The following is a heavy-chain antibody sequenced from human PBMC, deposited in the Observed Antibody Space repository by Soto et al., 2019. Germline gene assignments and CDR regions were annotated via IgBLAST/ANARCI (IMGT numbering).Heavy chain of an antibody. D-gene: IGHD6-13*01. Sequence: EVQLVASGGGLVQPGGSLRLSCAASGFTFSNYWMSWVRQAPVKGLEWVGNIKQDGSEKNYVDFVEGRFTISRDNAGNSLYLQVNRLRVEDMAVYYCARLAPTGRGWGVRGQGTTVVVSS. CDR2: IKQDGSEK. J-gene: IGHJ6*02. CDR3: ARLAPTGRGWGV. V-gene: IGHV3-7*01. CDR1: GFTFSNYW.